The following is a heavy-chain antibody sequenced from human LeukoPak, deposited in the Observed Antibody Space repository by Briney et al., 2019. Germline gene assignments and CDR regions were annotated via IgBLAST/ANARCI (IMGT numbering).Heavy chain of an antibody. J-gene: IGHJ1*01. Sequence: GGSLRLSCAASGFTFSSYAMSWVRQAPGKGLEWVSVISGSGGSTYYADSVKGRFTISRDNSKNTLYLQMNSLRAEDTAVYYCAKDRHNYDFWSGTQGDGYFQHWGQGTLVTVSS. V-gene: IGHV3-23*01. D-gene: IGHD3-3*01. CDR2: ISGSGGST. CDR3: AKDRHNYDFWSGTQGDGYFQH. CDR1: GFTFSSYA.